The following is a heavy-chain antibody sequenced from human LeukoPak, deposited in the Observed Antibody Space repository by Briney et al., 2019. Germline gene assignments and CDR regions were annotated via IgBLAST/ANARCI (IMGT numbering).Heavy chain of an antibody. V-gene: IGHV4-31*03. CDR2: IDYSGST. Sequence: PSQTLSLTCTVSGGSISSGGYYWSWIRQHPGKGLEWIGYIDYSGSTHHNPSLKSRVTISVDTSKNQFSLKLTSVTAADTAVYYCARLRDLYNVFEYWGQGALVTVSS. CDR3: ARLRDLYNVFEY. J-gene: IGHJ4*02. CDR1: GGSISSGGYY. D-gene: IGHD3-16*01.